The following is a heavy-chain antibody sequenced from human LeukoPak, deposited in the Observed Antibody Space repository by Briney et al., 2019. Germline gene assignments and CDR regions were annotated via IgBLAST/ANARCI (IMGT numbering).Heavy chain of an antibody. V-gene: IGHV3-21*01. Sequence: GGSLRLSCAASGFTFSIYSLNWVRQAPGKGLEWISYISSGSTYMSYADSVKGRFTISRDNANNSLYLQMNSLRAEDTAVYYCARDGGIGSPFDYWGQGTLATVSS. D-gene: IGHD2-15*01. CDR2: ISSGSTYM. CDR1: GFTFSIYS. CDR3: ARDGGIGSPFDY. J-gene: IGHJ4*02.